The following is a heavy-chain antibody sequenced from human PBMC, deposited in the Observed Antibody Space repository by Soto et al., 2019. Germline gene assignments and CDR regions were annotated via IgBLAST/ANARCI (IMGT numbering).Heavy chain of an antibody. V-gene: IGHV4-34*01. CDR2: INRSGST. CDR1: GGSFSGYY. J-gene: IGHJ4*02. D-gene: IGHD5-18*01. CDR3: ARESNKRGSIYGPDY. Sequence: QVQLQQWGAGLLKPSETLSLTCAVYGGSFSGYYWTWIRQPPGKGLEWIGEINRSGSTNCNPSLKSRVTISVDKAKNHFSLKLSSVTAADTAVYYCARESNKRGSIYGPDYWGQGTLVTVS.